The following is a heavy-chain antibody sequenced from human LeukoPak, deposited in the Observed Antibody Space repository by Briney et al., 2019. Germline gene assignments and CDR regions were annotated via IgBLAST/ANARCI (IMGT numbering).Heavy chain of an antibody. CDR2: INHSGST. CDR1: GGSFSGYY. J-gene: IGHJ5*02. D-gene: IGHD2-15*01. Sequence: PSETLSLTCAVYGGSFSGYYWSWIRQPPGKGLEWIGEINHSGSTNYNPSLKSRVTISVDTSKNQFSLKLSSVTAADTAVYYCARGSSCSGGSCYSGGWFDPWGQGTLVTVSS. CDR3: ARGSSCSGGSCYSGGWFDP. V-gene: IGHV4-34*01.